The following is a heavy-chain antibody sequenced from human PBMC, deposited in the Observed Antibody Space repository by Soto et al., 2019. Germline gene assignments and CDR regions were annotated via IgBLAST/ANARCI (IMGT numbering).Heavy chain of an antibody. CDR3: ARGNHRWLQLWYFDL. D-gene: IGHD5-12*01. Sequence: SVKVSCKASGGTFSNYPISWVRQAPGQGLEWMGGIIPIFGTVNYAQKFQGRVTITADESTSTAYMELSSLRSEDTAVYYCARGNHRWLQLWYFDLWGRGTLVTVSS. CDR1: GGTFSNYP. CDR2: IIPIFGTV. J-gene: IGHJ2*01. V-gene: IGHV1-69*13.